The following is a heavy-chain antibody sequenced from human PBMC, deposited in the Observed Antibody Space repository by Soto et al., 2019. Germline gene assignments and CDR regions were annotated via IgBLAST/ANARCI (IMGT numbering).Heavy chain of an antibody. D-gene: IGHD2-2*02. Sequence: QVQLVQSGAEVKKPGSSVKVSCKASGGTFSSYAISWVRQAPGQGLEWMGGIIPIFGTANYAQKFQGRVTITADESTSTAYMELSSLRSEDTAVYYCSLVLCSSTSCYTNYYYCMDVWGQGTTVTFSS. J-gene: IGHJ6*02. CDR1: GGTFSSYA. CDR2: IIPIFGTA. V-gene: IGHV1-69*01. CDR3: SLVLCSSTSCYTNYYYCMDV.